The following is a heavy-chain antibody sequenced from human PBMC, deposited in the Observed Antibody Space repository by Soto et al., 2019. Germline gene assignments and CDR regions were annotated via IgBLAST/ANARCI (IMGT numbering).Heavy chain of an antibody. D-gene: IGHD3-10*01. CDR1: GGSISSGDYY. Sequence: QVQLQESGPGLVKPSQTLSLTCTVSGGSISSGDYYWSWIRQPPGKGLEWIGYIYYSGSTYYNPYLTGRVTMSVDPSENWFSRKLSSVTAADTAVYYCARVGGFGATTSEYWGQGTLVTVSS. CDR2: IYYSGST. J-gene: IGHJ4*02. CDR3: ARVGGFGATTSEY. V-gene: IGHV4-30-4*01.